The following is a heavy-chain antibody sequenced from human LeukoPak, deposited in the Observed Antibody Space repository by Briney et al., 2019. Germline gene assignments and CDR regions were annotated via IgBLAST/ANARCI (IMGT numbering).Heavy chain of an antibody. Sequence: GGSLRLSCAASGFTVSSNYMSWVRQAPGKGLEWVSVIYSGGSTYYADSVKGRFTISRDNSKNTLYLQMNSLRAEDTAVYDCARVPTTMTTVYFDYWGQGTLVTVSS. V-gene: IGHV3-53*01. CDR1: GFTVSSNY. CDR3: ARVPTTMTTVYFDY. J-gene: IGHJ4*02. D-gene: IGHD4-17*01. CDR2: IYSGGST.